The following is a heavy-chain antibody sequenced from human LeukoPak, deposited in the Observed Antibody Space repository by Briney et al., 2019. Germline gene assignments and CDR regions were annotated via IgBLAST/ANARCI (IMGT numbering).Heavy chain of an antibody. J-gene: IGHJ1*01. V-gene: IGHV3-23*01. Sequence: PGGSLRLSCAASGFTFKRYAMSLVRQAPGKGLEWVPAISGSGGSTYYADSVKGRFTISRDNSKNTLYLQMNSLRAEDTAVYYCAKEGQYQLLEGYEFQHWGQGTLVTVSS. CDR1: GFTFKRYA. CDR3: AKEGQYQLLEGYEFQH. CDR2: ISGSGGST. D-gene: IGHD2-2*01.